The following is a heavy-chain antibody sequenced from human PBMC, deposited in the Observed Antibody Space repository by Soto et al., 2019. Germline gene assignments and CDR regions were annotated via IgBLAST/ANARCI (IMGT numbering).Heavy chain of an antibody. V-gene: IGHV1-18*04. CDR2: IRPYNGYT. D-gene: IGHD6-13*01. CDR1: GYPFTSFG. CDR3: ARKGVTSSWYGGGHDY. J-gene: IGHJ4*01. Sequence: ASVKVSCKASGYPFTSFGISWVRQAPGQGVEWMGWIRPYNGYTNSAQNLQGRVTMTTDTSTSTAYMELRSVRSDDTAVYYCARKGVTSSWYGGGHDYWG.